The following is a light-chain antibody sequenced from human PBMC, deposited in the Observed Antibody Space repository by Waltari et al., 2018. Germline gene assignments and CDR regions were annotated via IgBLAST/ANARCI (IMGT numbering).Light chain of an antibody. CDR3: NSYKTGSSYV. Sequence: QSALTQPPSVSGSPGQSVTLSCTGTSSDVGGYNRVPWYQQPPGTAPKLMIYEVSNRPSGVPDRFSGSKSGNTASLTISGLQAEDEADYYCNSYKTGSSYVFGTGTKVTVL. V-gene: IGLV2-18*02. J-gene: IGLJ1*01. CDR1: SSDVGGYNR. CDR2: EVS.